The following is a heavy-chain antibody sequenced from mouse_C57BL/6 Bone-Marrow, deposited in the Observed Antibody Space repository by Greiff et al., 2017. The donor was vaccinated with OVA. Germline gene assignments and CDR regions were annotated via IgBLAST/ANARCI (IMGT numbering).Heavy chain of an antibody. CDR1: GFNIKDYY. Sequence: EVQLQQSGAELVKPGASVKLSCTASGFNIKDYYMHWLKQRTEQGLEWIGRIDPEDGETKYAPKFQGKATITADTSSNTAYLQLSSLTSEDTAVYYCARFSAFYDYDGGYYAMDYWGQGTSVTVSS. D-gene: IGHD2-4*01. CDR3: ARFSAFYDYDGGYYAMDY. V-gene: IGHV14-2*01. J-gene: IGHJ4*01. CDR2: IDPEDGET.